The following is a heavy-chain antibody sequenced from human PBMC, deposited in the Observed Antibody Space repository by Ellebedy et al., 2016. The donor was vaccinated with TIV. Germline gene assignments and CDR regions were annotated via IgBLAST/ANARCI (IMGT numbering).Heavy chain of an antibody. V-gene: IGHV3-23*01. D-gene: IGHD4-23*01. Sequence: GESLKISCAASGFTFSSYGMTWVRQAPGKGLEWVSGISGSVDGKYYADSVKGRFTISRDNSKNTLSLQMNSLRAEDTAVYYCAKNGGGREYEWWGQGTLVTVSS. CDR2: ISGSVDGK. J-gene: IGHJ4*02. CDR3: AKNGGGREYEW. CDR1: GFTFSSYG.